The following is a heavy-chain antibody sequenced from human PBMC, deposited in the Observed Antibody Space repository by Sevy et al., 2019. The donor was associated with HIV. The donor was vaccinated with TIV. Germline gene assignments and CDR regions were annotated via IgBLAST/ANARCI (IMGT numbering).Heavy chain of an antibody. D-gene: IGHD2-15*01. V-gene: IGHV5-51*01. CDR1: GYGFSSYW. CDR2: IYPGDSDA. J-gene: IGHJ4*02. CDR3: ARTLGYCSGGRCPLDY. Sequence: GESLKISCKGSGYGFSSYWIAWVRQMPGRGLEWMGIIYPGDSDASYSPSFQGQVTISVDNSISTAYLQWSSLKASDTAMYYCARTLGYCSGGRCPLDYWGQGTLVTVSS.